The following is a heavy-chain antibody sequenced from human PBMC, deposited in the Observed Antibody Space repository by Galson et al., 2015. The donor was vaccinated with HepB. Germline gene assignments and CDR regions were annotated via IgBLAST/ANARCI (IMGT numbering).Heavy chain of an antibody. CDR3: AKGYGLFDS. CDR1: GLTFSGHT. V-gene: IGHV3-23*01. CDR2: ISGNGDST. J-gene: IGHJ5*01. Sequence: SLRLSCAASGLTFSGHTMSWVRQAPGRGLEWISGISGNGDSTFYADSVKGRFTVSRDNSNNMLYLQMNSLRAEDAGLYFCAKGYGLFDSWGQGILVTVSS. D-gene: IGHD5-18*01.